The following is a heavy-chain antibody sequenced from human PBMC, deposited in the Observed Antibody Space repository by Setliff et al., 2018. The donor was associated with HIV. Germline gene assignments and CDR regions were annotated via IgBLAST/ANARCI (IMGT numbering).Heavy chain of an antibody. CDR1: GDSIGTYY. D-gene: IGHD7-27*01. CDR2: FYYGGST. CDR3: ARARLLGGFLS. V-gene: IGHV4-59*01. Sequence: PETLSLTCSVSGDSIGTYYWNWIRQTPGKRLEWIGFFYYGGSTDYNPALKNRVAISVDTSKNRVSLKMTSVTAADTAVYYCARARLLGGFLSWGRGALVTVSS. J-gene: IGHJ5*02.